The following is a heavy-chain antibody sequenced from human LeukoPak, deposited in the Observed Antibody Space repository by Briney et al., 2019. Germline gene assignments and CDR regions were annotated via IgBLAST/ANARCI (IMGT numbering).Heavy chain of an antibody. Sequence: GGSLRLSCAASGFTFSSYAMHRVRQAPGKGLEWVAVISYDGSNKYYADSVKGRFTISRDNSKNTLYLQMNSLRAEDTAVYYCARDPLSYDTDAFDIWGQGTMVTVSS. V-gene: IGHV3-30-3*01. CDR2: ISYDGSNK. CDR1: GFTFSSYA. CDR3: ARDPLSYDTDAFDI. D-gene: IGHD3-22*01. J-gene: IGHJ3*02.